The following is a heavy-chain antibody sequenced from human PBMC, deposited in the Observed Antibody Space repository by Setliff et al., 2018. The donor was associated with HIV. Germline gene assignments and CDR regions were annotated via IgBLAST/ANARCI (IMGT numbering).Heavy chain of an antibody. Sequence: SETLSLTCTVSGGSTSSSSNYWGWIRLPPGKGLEWIASIHHSGSTWYNPSLKSRVTISADMSKNQFSLKLFSVTAADAAVYYCARPSFGIGGGSIFDSWGQGTVVTVSS. J-gene: IGHJ4*02. D-gene: IGHD3-3*01. CDR2: IHHSGST. CDR1: GGSTSSSSNY. CDR3: ARPSFGIGGGSIFDS. V-gene: IGHV4-39*01.